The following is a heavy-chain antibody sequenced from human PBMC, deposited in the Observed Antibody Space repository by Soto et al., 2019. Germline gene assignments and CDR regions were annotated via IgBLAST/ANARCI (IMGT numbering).Heavy chain of an antibody. CDR3: ARADRRSSSLSTCYIFDY. J-gene: IGHJ4*02. CDR1: GGSVSSNSYY. D-gene: IGHD2-2*02. V-gene: IGHV4-61*01. CDR2: TDYSGST. Sequence: SETLSLTCLVSGGSVSSNSYYWSWIRQPPGKGLEWIGYTDYSGSTRYNPSLTSRVTISVDTSKNQFSLKVTSVTAADTAVYYCARADRRSSSLSTCYIFDYWGQGTQVTVSS.